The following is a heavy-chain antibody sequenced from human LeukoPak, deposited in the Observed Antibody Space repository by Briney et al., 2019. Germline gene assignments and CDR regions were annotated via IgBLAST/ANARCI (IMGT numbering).Heavy chain of an antibody. Sequence: PGGSLRLPCTASGFTFGDYAMTWVRQAPGKGLEWVGFTRSNLYGGTPEYAASVKGRFTISRDDSNSIAYLEMDSLKTDDTAVYYCTRDQTPYYWGQGTLVTVSS. CDR1: GFTFGDYA. V-gene: IGHV3-49*04. CDR2: TRSNLYGGTP. J-gene: IGHJ4*02. CDR3: TRDQTPYY.